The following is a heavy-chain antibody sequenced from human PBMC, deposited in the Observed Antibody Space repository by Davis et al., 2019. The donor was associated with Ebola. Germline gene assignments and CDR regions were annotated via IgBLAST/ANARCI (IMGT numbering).Heavy chain of an antibody. V-gene: IGHV5-51*01. CDR1: GYSFTNYW. CDR3: ARRFNSYGYLVDY. Sequence: GESLKISCKGSGYSFTNYWIAWVRQMPGKGLEWMGIIYPDDSETGYSPSFQGQVTVSVDTSISTAYLQWSSLKASDTAMYYCARRFNSYGYLVDYWSQGTLVTVSS. J-gene: IGHJ4*02. D-gene: IGHD5-18*01. CDR2: IYPDDSET.